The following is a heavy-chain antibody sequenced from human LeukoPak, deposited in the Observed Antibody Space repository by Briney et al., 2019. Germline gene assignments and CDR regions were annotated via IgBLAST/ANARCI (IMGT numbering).Heavy chain of an antibody. J-gene: IGHJ6*02. CDR2: ISYDGSNK. CDR1: GFTFSSYG. V-gene: IGHV3-30*03. D-gene: IGHD1-26*01. CDR3: ARLRYSGSYYYYGMDV. Sequence: GGSLRLSCAASGFTFSSYGMHWVRQAPGKGLEWVAVISYDGSNKYYADSVKGRFTISRDNSKNTLYLQMNSLRAEDTAVYYCARLRYSGSYYYYGMDVWGQGTTVTVSS.